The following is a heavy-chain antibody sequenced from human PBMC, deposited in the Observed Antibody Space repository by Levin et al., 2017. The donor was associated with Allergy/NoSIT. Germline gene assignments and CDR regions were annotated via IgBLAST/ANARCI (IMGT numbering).Heavy chain of an antibody. V-gene: IGHV3-23*01. CDR3: ARDQSRGSGRNALAV. D-gene: IGHD3-10*01. J-gene: IGHJ3*01. CDR1: GFTFNNYA. Sequence: GGSLRLSCGASGFTFNNYAMSWVRQAPGKGLEWVSGISGSGGDTYYAESVKGRLTVSRDNSQNTLYLQINSLRAEDTAVYYCARDQSRGSGRNALAVWGRGTMVTVSS. CDR2: ISGSGGDT.